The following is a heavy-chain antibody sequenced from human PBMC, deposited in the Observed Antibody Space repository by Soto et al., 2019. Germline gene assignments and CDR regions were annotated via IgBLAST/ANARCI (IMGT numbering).Heavy chain of an antibody. CDR1: GFTFSSYG. D-gene: IGHD3-10*01. CDR2: ISCDVSNK. CDR3: EKGVEVRGVIYYYGMDV. J-gene: IGHJ6*02. Sequence: QVQLVESGGGVVQPGRSLRLSCAASGFTFSSYGMHWVRQAPGEGLEWVAVISCDVSNKYYADSVKGPFTFTSDNSKYWQYLQMTGMRAADTSVYYCEKGVEVRGVIYYYGMDVLGQGTTVNVS. V-gene: IGHV3-30*18.